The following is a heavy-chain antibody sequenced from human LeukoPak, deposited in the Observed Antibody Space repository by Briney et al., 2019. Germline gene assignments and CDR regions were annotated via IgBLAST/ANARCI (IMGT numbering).Heavy chain of an antibody. CDR3: ARGEMATDYFDY. V-gene: IGHV4-39*07. CDR2: IYHSGST. Sequence: SETLSLTCTVSGGSISSSSYYWGWIRQPPGKGLEWIGEIYHSGSTNYNPSLKSRVTISVDKSKNQFSLKLSSVTAADTAVYYCARGEMATDYFDYWGQGTLVTVSS. CDR1: GGSISSSSYY. D-gene: IGHD5-24*01. J-gene: IGHJ4*02.